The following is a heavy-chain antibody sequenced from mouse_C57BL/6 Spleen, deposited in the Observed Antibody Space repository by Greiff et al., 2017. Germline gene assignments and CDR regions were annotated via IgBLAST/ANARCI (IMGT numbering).Heavy chain of an antibody. CDR3: ARSLILSGDAMDY. CDR2: IYPGDGDT. V-gene: IGHV1-82*01. J-gene: IGHJ4*01. CDR1: GYAFSSSW. D-gene: IGHD1-1*02. Sequence: QVQLQQSGPELVKPGASVKISCKASGYAFSSSWMNWVKQRPGKGLEWIGRIYPGDGDTNYNGKFKGKATLTADKSSSTAYMQLSSLTSEDSAVYFGARSLILSGDAMDYWGQGTAVTVSS.